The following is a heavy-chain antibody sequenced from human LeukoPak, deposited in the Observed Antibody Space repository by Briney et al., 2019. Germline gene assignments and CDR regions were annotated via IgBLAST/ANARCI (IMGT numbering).Heavy chain of an antibody. J-gene: IGHJ6*02. D-gene: IGHD4-11*01. CDR1: GFSFSRYG. V-gene: IGHV3-33*01. CDR2: IYYDGSNK. Sequence: GRSLRLSCAASGFSFSRYGMHWVRQAPGKGLEWVADIYYDGSNKYYADSLKGRFTISRDNSKNTMYLQMSSLRAEDTAMYYCARVYSNYDPAAMDVWGQGTTVTVSS. CDR3: ARVYSNYDPAAMDV.